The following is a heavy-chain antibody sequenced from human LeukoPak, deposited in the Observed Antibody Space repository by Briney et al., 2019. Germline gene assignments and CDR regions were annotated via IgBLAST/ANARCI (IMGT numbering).Heavy chain of an antibody. CDR2: INAGNGNT. Sequence: ASVKVSCKASGYIFISYGMHWVRQAPGQRLEWMGWINAGNGNTKYSQKFQGRVTITRDTSASTAYMELSSLRSEDTAVYYCAGYYDILIGHAFDIWGQGTMVTVSS. D-gene: IGHD3-9*01. CDR3: AGYYDILIGHAFDI. J-gene: IGHJ3*02. CDR1: GYIFISYG. V-gene: IGHV1-3*01.